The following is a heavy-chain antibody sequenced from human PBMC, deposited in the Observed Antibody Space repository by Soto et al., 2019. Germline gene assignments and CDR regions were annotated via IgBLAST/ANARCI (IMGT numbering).Heavy chain of an antibody. CDR3: AHRQARGIAAPRNWFDP. Sequence: PTLVNPTQTLTLTCTFSGFSLSTSGVGVGWIRQPPGKALEWLALIYWNDDKRYSPSLKSRLTITKDTSKNQVVLTMTNMDPVDTATYYCAHRQARGIAAPRNWFDPWGQGTLVTVSA. D-gene: IGHD6-6*01. CDR2: IYWNDDK. V-gene: IGHV2-5*01. CDR1: GFSLSTSGVG. J-gene: IGHJ5*02.